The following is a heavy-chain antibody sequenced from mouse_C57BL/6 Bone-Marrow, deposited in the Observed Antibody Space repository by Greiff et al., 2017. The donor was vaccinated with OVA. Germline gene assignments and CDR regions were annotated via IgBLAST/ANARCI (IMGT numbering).Heavy chain of an antibody. CDR2: IYPGSGNT. J-gene: IGHJ4*01. D-gene: IGHD1-1*01. Sequence: VQLQQSGAELVRPGASVKLSCKASGYTFPDYYINWVKQRPGQGLEWIARIYPGSGNTYYTEKFKGKTTLTADKSSSTAYMQLSSLTSEDSAVNFCARSYYYGSSYDAMDYWDQGTSVTVSS. CDR3: ARSYYYGSSYDAMDY. V-gene: IGHV1-76*01. CDR1: GYTFPDYY.